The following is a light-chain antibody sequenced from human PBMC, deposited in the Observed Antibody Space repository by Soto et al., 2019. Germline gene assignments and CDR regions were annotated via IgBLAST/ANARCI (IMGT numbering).Light chain of an antibody. CDR2: DAS. V-gene: IGKV3-11*01. CDR1: QSVSSY. CDR3: QQRSSWPIT. Sequence: EIVLTQSPATLSLSPGERATLSCRASQSVSSYLAWYQHKPGQAPRLLIYDASNRATGTPARFSGSVSGTDFTLTISGLEPEDFVVYYCQQRSSWPITFGQGTRLEIK. J-gene: IGKJ5*01.